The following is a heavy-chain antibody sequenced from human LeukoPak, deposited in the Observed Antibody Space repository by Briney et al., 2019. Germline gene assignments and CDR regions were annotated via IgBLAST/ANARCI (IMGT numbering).Heavy chain of an antibody. V-gene: IGHV1-18*01. D-gene: IGHD5-12*01. CDR2: ISAYNGNT. CDR3: ARGADSGSDFLSWFDP. J-gene: IGHJ5*02. Sequence: GASVKVSCKASGYTFTSYGISWVRQAPGQGLEWMGWISAYNGNTNYAQKLQGRVTMTTDTSTSTAYMELRSLRSDDTAVYYCARGADSGSDFLSWFDPWGQGTLVTVSS. CDR1: GYTFTSYG.